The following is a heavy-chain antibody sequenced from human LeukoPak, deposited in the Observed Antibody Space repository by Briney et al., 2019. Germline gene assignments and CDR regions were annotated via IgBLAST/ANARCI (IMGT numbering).Heavy chain of an antibody. CDR1: GYSFSNYW. V-gene: IGHV5-51*01. J-gene: IGHJ4*02. D-gene: IGHD4-23*01. Sequence: GESLKISCKNSGYSFSNYWIGWVRQMPGKGLEWMGIIYPGSSDTRYGPSFQGQVTISADKSISSAYLQWSSLKASDTAMYYCAIARNGNSYWYFDYWGQGTLVTVSS. CDR3: AIARNGNSYWYFDY. CDR2: IYPGSSDT.